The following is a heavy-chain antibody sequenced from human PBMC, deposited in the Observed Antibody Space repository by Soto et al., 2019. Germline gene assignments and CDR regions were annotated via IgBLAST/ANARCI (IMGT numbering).Heavy chain of an antibody. CDR1: GYTLTELS. V-gene: IGHV1-24*01. J-gene: IGHJ6*02. CDR2: FDPEDGET. Sequence: ASVKVSCKVSGYTLTELSMHWVRQAPGKGLEWMGGFDPEDGETIYAQKFQGRVTMTEDTSTDTAYMELSSLRSEDTAVYYCATASTGGAITMVRGVIPAKRNYYYGMDVWGQGTTVTVSS. D-gene: IGHD3-10*01. CDR3: ATASTGGAITMVRGVIPAKRNYYYGMDV.